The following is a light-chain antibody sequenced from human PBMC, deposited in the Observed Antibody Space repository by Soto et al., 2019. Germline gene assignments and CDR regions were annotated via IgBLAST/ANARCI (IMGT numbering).Light chain of an antibody. CDR1: SSDIGVYNY. CDR3: SSYTTSNTYV. J-gene: IGLJ1*01. Sequence: QSALTQPASVSGSPGQSITFSCTGTSSDIGVYNYVSWYQQHPGKAPKLMIYEVNNRPSGVFNRFSGSKSGNTASLTISGLQAEDEADYYCSSYTTSNTYVFGTGTKVTV. CDR2: EVN. V-gene: IGLV2-14*01.